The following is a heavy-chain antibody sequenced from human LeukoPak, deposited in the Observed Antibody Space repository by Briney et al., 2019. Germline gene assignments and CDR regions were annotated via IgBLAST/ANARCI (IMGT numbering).Heavy chain of an antibody. Sequence: GGSLRLSCAASGFTFSSYSMNWVRQAPGKGLEWVSSISSSNSYIYNADSVKGRFTISRDNAKNSLYLQMNSLRAEDTAVYYCAKDPRHSTNWFFDYWGQGTLVTVSS. D-gene: IGHD6-13*01. J-gene: IGHJ4*02. CDR1: GFTFSSYS. V-gene: IGHV3-21*04. CDR3: AKDPRHSTNWFFDY. CDR2: ISSSNSYI.